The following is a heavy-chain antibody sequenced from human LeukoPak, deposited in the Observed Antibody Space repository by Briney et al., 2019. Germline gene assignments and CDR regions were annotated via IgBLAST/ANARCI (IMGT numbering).Heavy chain of an antibody. V-gene: IGHV1-2*02. J-gene: IGHJ4*02. D-gene: IGHD6-19*01. CDR3: ARGVAGTLSEYYFDY. CDR2: INPNSGGT. CDR1: GYTFTSYY. Sequence: ASVKVSCKASGYTFTSYYMHWVRQAPGQGLEWMGWINPNSGGTNYAQKFQGRVTMTRDMSTSTVYMELSSLRSEDTAVYYCARGVAGTLSEYYFDYWGQGTLVTVSS.